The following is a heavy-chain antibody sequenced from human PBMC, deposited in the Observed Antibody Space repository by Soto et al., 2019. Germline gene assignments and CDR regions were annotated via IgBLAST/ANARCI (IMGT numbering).Heavy chain of an antibody. CDR2: IYHSGST. Sequence: LSLTCAVSGGSISSSNWWSWVRQPPGKGLEWIGEIYHSGSTNYNPSLKSRVTISVDKSKNQFSLKLSSVTAADTAVYYCARDLQRGWYLGRYYYYYGMDVWGQGTTVTVSS. V-gene: IGHV4-4*02. CDR3: ARDLQRGWYLGRYYYYYGMDV. J-gene: IGHJ6*02. D-gene: IGHD6-19*01. CDR1: GGSISSSNW.